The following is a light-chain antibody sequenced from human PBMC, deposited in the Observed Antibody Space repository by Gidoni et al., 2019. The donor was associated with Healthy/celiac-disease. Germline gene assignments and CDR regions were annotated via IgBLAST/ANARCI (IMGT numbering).Light chain of an antibody. V-gene: IGKV3-11*01. Sequence: EIVLTQSPATLSLSPGERATLSCRASQSVSSYLAWYQQKPGQAPRLLIYDASNRATGIPARFSGSGSGTDFTLTIGSLEPEDFAVYYCQQRSNWPPLFGGVTKVEIK. J-gene: IGKJ4*01. CDR2: DAS. CDR1: QSVSSY. CDR3: QQRSNWPPL.